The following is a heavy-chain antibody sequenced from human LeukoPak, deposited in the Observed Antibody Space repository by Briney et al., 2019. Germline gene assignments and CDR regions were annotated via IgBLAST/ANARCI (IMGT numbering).Heavy chain of an antibody. V-gene: IGHV4-38-2*01. Sequence: SETLSLTCAVSSYSISSGCYLGWIRQSPGKGLEWVGSIFHSGNSYYNPSLKSRLTMSVDTSKNQFSLKLTSVTAADTALYYCARVPYVDDMLYQYFDYWGQGILVTVSS. CDR1: SYSISSGCY. J-gene: IGHJ4*02. CDR2: IFHSGNS. D-gene: IGHD4-17*01. CDR3: ARVPYVDDMLYQYFDY.